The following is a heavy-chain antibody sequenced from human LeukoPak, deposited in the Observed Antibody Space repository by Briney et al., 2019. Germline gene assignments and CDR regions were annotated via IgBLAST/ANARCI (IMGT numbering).Heavy chain of an antibody. CDR2: IRYDGSNK. V-gene: IGHV3-30*02. Sequence: PGGSLRLSCAASGFTFSSYGMHWVRQAPGKGLEWVAFIRYDGSNKYYADSVKGRFTISRDNSKNTLYLQMNSLRAEDAAVYYCAKGLGYYYYYMDVWGKGTTVTISS. CDR3: AKGLGYYYYYMDV. CDR1: GFTFSSYG. J-gene: IGHJ6*03.